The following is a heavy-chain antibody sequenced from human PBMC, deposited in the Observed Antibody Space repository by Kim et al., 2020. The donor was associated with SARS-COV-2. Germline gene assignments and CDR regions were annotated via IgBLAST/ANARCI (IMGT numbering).Heavy chain of an antibody. J-gene: IGHJ2*01. CDR3: AKVRVMDEYNLYF. V-gene: IGHV3-23*01. CDR2: ISGGGVNK. Sequence: GGSLRLSCVASGFTFDIYALSWVRQAPGKGLEWVSSISGGGVNKFYAESVRGRLTISIDNSKNTLYLQMNSLRAEDTALYFCAKVRVMDEYNLYF. CDR1: GFTFDIYA. D-gene: IGHD1-1*01.